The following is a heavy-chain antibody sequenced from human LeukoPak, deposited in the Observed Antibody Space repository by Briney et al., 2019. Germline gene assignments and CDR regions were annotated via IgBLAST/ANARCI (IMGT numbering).Heavy chain of an antibody. Sequence: SETLSLTCTVSGGAVNTYYWSWIRQPPGKGLEWIGSIYHSGSTYYNPSLKSRVTISVDTSKNQFSLKLSSVTAADTAVYYCAGGVSTVVDYWGQGTLVTVSS. CDR1: GGAVNTYY. D-gene: IGHD2-15*01. CDR3: AGGVSTVVDY. CDR2: IYHSGST. V-gene: IGHV4-59*04. J-gene: IGHJ4*02.